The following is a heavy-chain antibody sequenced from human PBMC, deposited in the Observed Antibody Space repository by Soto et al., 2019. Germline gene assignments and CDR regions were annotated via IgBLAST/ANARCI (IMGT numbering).Heavy chain of an antibody. J-gene: IGHJ6*02. CDR3: ARDNASGDYVWGSYRPYGMDV. CDR1: GGSISSGGYY. D-gene: IGHD3-16*02. CDR2: IYYSGST. V-gene: IGHV4-31*03. Sequence: SETLSLTCTVFGGSISSGGYYWSWIRQHPGKGLEWIGYIYYSGSTYYSPSLKSRVTISVDTSKNQFSLKLSSVTAADTAVYYCARDNASGDYVWGSYRPYGMDVWGQGTTVTVSS.